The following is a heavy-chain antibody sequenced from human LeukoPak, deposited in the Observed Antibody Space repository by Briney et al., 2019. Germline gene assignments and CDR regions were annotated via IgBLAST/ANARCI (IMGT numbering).Heavy chain of an antibody. Sequence: ASVKVSCKASGGTFSSYAISWVRQAPGQGLEWMGGIISIFGTANYAQKFQGRVTITADKSTSTAYMELSSLRSEDTAVYYCARASRRYFDWLSLDYWGQGTLVNVSS. D-gene: IGHD3-9*01. CDR1: GGTFSSYA. CDR2: IISIFGTA. J-gene: IGHJ4*02. CDR3: ARASRRYFDWLSLDY. V-gene: IGHV1-69*06.